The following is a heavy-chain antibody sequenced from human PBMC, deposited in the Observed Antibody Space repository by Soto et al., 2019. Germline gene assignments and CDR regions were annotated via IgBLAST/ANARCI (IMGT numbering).Heavy chain of an antibody. D-gene: IGHD2-2*01. J-gene: IGHJ6*02. V-gene: IGHV1-8*01. Sequence: ASVKFSCKASGYTFTSYDINWVRQATGQGLEWMGWMNPNSGNTGYAQKFQGRVTMTRNTSISTAYMELSSLRSEDTAVYYCARYRVVPAAIEGNYYYYYGMDVWGQGTTVTV. CDR3: ARYRVVPAAIEGNYYYYYGMDV. CDR1: GYTFTSYD. CDR2: MNPNSGNT.